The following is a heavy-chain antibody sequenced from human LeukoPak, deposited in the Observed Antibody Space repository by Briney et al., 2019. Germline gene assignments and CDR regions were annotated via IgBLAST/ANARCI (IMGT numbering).Heavy chain of an antibody. D-gene: IGHD5-18*01. CDR3: ANTYQYVDTAMVTIFHY. Sequence: GGSLRLSCAASGFTFSSYAMSWVRQAPGKGLEWVSAISGSGGSTYYADSVKGRFTISRDNSKNTLYLQMNSLRADETAVHYRANTYQYVDTAMVTIFHYWGQGTLLSLSS. J-gene: IGHJ4*02. CDR2: ISGSGGST. CDR1: GFTFSSYA. V-gene: IGHV3-23*01.